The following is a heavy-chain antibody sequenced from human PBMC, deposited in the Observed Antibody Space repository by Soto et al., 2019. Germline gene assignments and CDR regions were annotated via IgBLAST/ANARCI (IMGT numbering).Heavy chain of an antibody. Sequence: VTVSCKTSVCTFISYTISWLRQAPGQGLEWMGRIIPILGIANYAQKFQGRVTTTADKSTSTAYMELSSLRSEDTAVYYCARHGPIAAAGTVFDYWGQGTLVTVSS. V-gene: IGHV1-69*02. CDR2: IIPILGIA. D-gene: IGHD6-13*01. J-gene: IGHJ4*02. CDR3: ARHGPIAAAGTVFDY. CDR1: VCTFISYT.